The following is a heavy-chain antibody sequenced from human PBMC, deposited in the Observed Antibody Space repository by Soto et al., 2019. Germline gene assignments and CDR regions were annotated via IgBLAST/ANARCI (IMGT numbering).Heavy chain of an antibody. Sequence: PGGSLRLSCAASGFTFSSYGMHWVRQAPGKGLEWVAVIWYDGSNKYYADSVKGRFTISRDNSENTLYLQMNSLRAEDTAVYYCAKDRQYCSGGSCYYMDVWGKGTTVTVSS. D-gene: IGHD2-15*01. CDR2: IWYDGSNK. CDR1: GFTFSSYG. V-gene: IGHV3-30*02. CDR3: AKDRQYCSGGSCYYMDV. J-gene: IGHJ6*03.